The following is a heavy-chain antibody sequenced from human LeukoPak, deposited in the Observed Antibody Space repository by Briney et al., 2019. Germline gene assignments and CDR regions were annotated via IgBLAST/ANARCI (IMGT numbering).Heavy chain of an antibody. J-gene: IGHJ6*03. CDR1: GFTFSSYW. Sequence: PGGSLRLSCAASGFTFSSYWMHWVRQAPGKGLVWVSRINSDGSSTSYADSVKGRFTISRDNAKNTLYLQMNSLRAEDTAVYYCARAGNKRWGYGKYQLLENYMDVWGKGTTVTVSS. CDR3: ARAGNKRWGYGKYQLLENYMDV. D-gene: IGHD2-2*01. V-gene: IGHV3-74*01. CDR2: INSDGSST.